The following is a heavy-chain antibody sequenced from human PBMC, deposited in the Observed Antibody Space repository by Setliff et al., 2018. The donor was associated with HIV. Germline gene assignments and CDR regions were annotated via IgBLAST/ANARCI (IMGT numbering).Heavy chain of an antibody. D-gene: IGHD5-12*01. CDR1: AFTFNKYA. Sequence: GGSLRLSCTASAFTFNKYAMAWVRQAPGKGLEWVSAISDTGDYIYYADSVKGRFTISRDNSADTVYLQMTGLRVEDTAVYFCAKDSGYEGDHYFDYWGQGTLVTVSS. CDR2: ISDTGDYI. V-gene: IGHV3-23*01. J-gene: IGHJ4*02. CDR3: AKDSGYEGDHYFDY.